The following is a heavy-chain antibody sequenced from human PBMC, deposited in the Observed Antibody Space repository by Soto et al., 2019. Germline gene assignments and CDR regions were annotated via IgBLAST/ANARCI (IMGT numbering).Heavy chain of an antibody. D-gene: IGHD3-3*01. V-gene: IGHV2-5*02. CDR1: GFSLSTSGVG. CDR2: IYWDDDK. CDR3: ARGGITIFGVANWFDP. J-gene: IGHJ5*02. Sequence: QITLKESGPTLVKPTQTLTLTCTFSGFSLSTSGVGVGWIRQPPGKALEWLALIYWDDDKRYSPSLKSRLTIPKDTSKMQVVLTVTNMDPVDTATYYCARGGITIFGVANWFDPWGQGTLVTVSS.